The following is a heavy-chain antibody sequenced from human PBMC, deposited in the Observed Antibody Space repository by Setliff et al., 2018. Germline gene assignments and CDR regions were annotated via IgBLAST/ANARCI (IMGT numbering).Heavy chain of an antibody. Sequence: SETLSLTCTVSGGSISSSSYYWGWIRQPPGKGLEWIGTIYYTGNTYYNPSLESRVTISVDTSKNQFSLNLSSVTAADTAIYYCARVVPLGGTDRWGQGTLVTVS. CDR3: ARVVPLGGTDR. J-gene: IGHJ5*02. V-gene: IGHV4-39*07. CDR1: GGSISSSSYY. CDR2: IYYTGNT. D-gene: IGHD1-1*01.